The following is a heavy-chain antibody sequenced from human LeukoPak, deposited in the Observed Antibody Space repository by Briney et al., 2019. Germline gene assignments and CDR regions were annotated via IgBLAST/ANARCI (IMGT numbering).Heavy chain of an antibody. Sequence: GRSLRLSCAASGFAFDDYAMHWVRQAPGKGLEWVSGICWNSGSIGYADSVKGRFTISRDNAKNSLYLQMNSLRAEDTALYYCAKDESLYYGDVEDAFDIWGQGTMVTVSS. CDR1: GFAFDDYA. D-gene: IGHD3-3*01. V-gene: IGHV3-9*01. J-gene: IGHJ3*02. CDR2: ICWNSGSI. CDR3: AKDESLYYGDVEDAFDI.